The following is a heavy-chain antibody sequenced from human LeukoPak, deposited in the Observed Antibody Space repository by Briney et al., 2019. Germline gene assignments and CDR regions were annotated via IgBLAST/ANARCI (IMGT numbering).Heavy chain of an antibody. CDR1: GYTFTSYD. J-gene: IGHJ4*02. D-gene: IGHD6-13*01. CDR3: ASRRVGSSSPRSFDY. V-gene: IGHV1-8*01. Sequence: ASVKVSCKASGYTFTSYDINWVRQAAGQGLEWMGWMNPNSGNTGYAQKFQGRVTMTRNTSISTAYMELSSLRSEDTAVYYCASRRVGSSSPRSFDYWGQGTLVTVSS. CDR2: MNPNSGNT.